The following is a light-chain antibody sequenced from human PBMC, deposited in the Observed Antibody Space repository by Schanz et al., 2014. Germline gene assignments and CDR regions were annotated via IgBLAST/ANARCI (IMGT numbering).Light chain of an antibody. J-gene: IGKJ1*01. Sequence: AIQMTQSPSSLSASVGGRVTITCRASQGIRNDLGWYQQKPGKAPKLLIYAASSLQSGVPSRFSGSGSGTDFTLTISSLQPEDFATYYCLQDYTSWTFGQGTKVEFK. CDR2: AAS. CDR1: QGIRND. V-gene: IGKV1-6*01. CDR3: LQDYTSWT.